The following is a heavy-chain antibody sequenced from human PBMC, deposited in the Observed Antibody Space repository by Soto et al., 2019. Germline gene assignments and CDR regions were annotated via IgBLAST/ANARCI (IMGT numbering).Heavy chain of an antibody. CDR1: GFTFNKYS. J-gene: IGHJ4*02. V-gene: IGHV3-21*06. D-gene: IGHD3-22*01. CDR2: ITSKTGDQ. Sequence: GGSLRLSCAASGFTFNKYSMNWVRQAPGKGLEWVSSITSKTGDQYYADSVKGRFIISRDNTKNSLSLQVTSLRDEDTAVYYCARDLMPNDRGLGDLAYWGQGTLVTVSS. CDR3: ARDLMPNDRGLGDLAY.